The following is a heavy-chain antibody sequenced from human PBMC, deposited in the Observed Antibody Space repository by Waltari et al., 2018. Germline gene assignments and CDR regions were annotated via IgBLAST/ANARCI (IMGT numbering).Heavy chain of an antibody. CDR2: IKTNTGNP. CDR3: AREVVPAATIVVNWFDP. CDR1: GYTFTNYA. J-gene: IGHJ5*02. V-gene: IGHV7-4-1*02. Sequence: QVQLVQSGHELKKPGASAKVSCKASGYTFTNYALNWLQQAPEQGLELMGWIKTNTGNPTYVQGFTGRFVFSLDTSVSTAYLQSNSLKADDTAVYYCAREVVPAATIVVNWFDPWGQGTLVTVSS. D-gene: IGHD2-2*01.